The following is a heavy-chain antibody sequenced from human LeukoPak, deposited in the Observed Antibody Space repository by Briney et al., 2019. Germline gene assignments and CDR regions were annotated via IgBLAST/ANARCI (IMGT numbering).Heavy chain of an antibody. D-gene: IGHD3-22*01. Sequence: GGSQRLSCAASGFTVSSNYMSWVRQAPGRGLGWVSVIYSGGSTYYADSVKGRFTISRDNSKNTLYLQMNSLRAEDTAVYYCARAYYYDSSGYSPPFDYWGQGTLVTVSS. CDR1: GFTVSSNY. CDR2: IYSGGST. CDR3: ARAYYYDSSGYSPPFDY. V-gene: IGHV3-66*01. J-gene: IGHJ4*02.